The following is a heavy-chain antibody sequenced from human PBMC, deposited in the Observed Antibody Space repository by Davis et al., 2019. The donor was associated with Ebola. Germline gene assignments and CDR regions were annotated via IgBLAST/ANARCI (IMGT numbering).Heavy chain of an antibody. J-gene: IGHJ3*01. CDR1: GYTFSNYY. CDR3: ARDVDWGSLDAFDL. CDR2: INPSGGNT. Sequence: ASVKVSCKATGYTFSNYYIHWVRQSPAQGLEWVGIINPSGGNTNYAQKFQGRVTMTRDTSTSTVYMELSSLRSEDTAVYYCARDVDWGSLDAFDLWGQGTMVTVSS. D-gene: IGHD3/OR15-3a*01. V-gene: IGHV1-46*01.